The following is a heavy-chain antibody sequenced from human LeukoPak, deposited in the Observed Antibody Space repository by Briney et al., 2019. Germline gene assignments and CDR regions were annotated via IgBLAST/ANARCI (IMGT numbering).Heavy chain of an antibody. CDR1: GFTFSDYY. J-gene: IGHJ4*02. V-gene: IGHV3-11*06. CDR3: ARASSSWYGYYFDY. Sequence: GGSLRLSCAASGFTFSDYYMSWIRQAPGKGLEWVSYISSSSSYTNYADSVKGRFTISRDSAKNSLYLQMNSLRAEDTAVYYCARASSSWYGYYFDYWGQGTLVTVSS. D-gene: IGHD6-13*01. CDR2: ISSSSSYT.